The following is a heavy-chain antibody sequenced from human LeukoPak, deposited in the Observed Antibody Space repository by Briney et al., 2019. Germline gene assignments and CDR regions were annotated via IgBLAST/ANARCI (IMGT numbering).Heavy chain of an antibody. J-gene: IGHJ4*02. D-gene: IGHD3-22*01. CDR3: ARDQNYYDSSGYPAFDY. CDR2: ISSSGSTI. Sequence: GGSLRLSCAASGFTFSSYEMNWVRQAPAKGLERVSYISSSGSTIYYADSVKGRFTISRDNAKNSLYLQMNSLRAEDTAVYYCARDQNYYDSSGYPAFDYWGQGTLVTVSS. CDR1: GFTFSSYE. V-gene: IGHV3-48*03.